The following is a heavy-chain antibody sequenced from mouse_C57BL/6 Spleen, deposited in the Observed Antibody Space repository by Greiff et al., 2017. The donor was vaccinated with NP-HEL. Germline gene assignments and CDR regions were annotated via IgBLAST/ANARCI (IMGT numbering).Heavy chain of an antibody. CDR1: GYTFTDYY. Sequence: VQLQQSGPELVKPGASVKISCKASGYTFTDYYMNWVKQSHGKSLEWIGDINPNNGGTSYNQKFKGKATLTVDKSSSTAYMELRSLTSEDSAVYYCAREGAMVTTTVGYYFDYWGQGTTLTVSS. D-gene: IGHD2-2*01. CDR3: AREGAMVTTTVGYYFDY. V-gene: IGHV1-26*01. J-gene: IGHJ2*01. CDR2: INPNNGGT.